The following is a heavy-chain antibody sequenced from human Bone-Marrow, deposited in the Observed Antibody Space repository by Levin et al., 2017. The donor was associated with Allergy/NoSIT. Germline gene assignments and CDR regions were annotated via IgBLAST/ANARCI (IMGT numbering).Heavy chain of an antibody. CDR1: GDSVSSNSAA. CDR2: TYYRSKWYN. Sequence: SQTLSLTCAISGDSVSSNSAAWNWIRQSPSRGLEWLGRTYYRSKWYNDYAVSVKSRITINPDTSKNQFSLQLNSVTPEDTAVHDCARGIAAAPHGWFDPWGQGTLVTVSS. CDR3: ARGIAAAPHGWFDP. J-gene: IGHJ5*02. V-gene: IGHV6-1*01. D-gene: IGHD6-13*01.